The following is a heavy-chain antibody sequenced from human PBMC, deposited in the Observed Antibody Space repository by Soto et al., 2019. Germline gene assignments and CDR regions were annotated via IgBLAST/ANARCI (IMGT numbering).Heavy chain of an antibody. CDR2: ISYDGSNK. J-gene: IGHJ1*01. Sequence: GGSLRLSCAASGFTFSSYGMHWVRQAPGKGLEWVAVISYDGSNKYYADSVKGRFTISRDNSKNTLYLQMNSLRAEDTAVYYCAKDGRDSRGYYYEYLQHWGQGTLVTVSS. V-gene: IGHV3-30*18. CDR1: GFTFSSYG. CDR3: AKDGRDSRGYYYEYLQH. D-gene: IGHD3-22*01.